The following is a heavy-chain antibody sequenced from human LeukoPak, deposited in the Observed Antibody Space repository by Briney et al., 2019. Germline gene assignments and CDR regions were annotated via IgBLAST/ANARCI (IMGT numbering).Heavy chain of an antibody. D-gene: IGHD3-3*01. CDR1: GFTFSSYA. J-gene: IGHJ5*02. CDR2: ISCDGSNK. V-gene: IGHV3-30*01. Sequence: GGSLRLSCAASGFTFSSYAMHWVRQAPGKGLEWVAVISCDGSNKNYADSVKGRFTISRDNSKNTLYLQMNSLRAEDTAVYYCAREEYKYYDFWSGYSGGNWFDPWGQGTLVTVSS. CDR3: AREEYKYYDFWSGYSGGNWFDP.